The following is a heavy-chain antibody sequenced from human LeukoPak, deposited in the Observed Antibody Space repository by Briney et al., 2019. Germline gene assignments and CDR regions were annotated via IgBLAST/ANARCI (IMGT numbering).Heavy chain of an antibody. J-gene: IGHJ4*02. CDR1: GYTFTGYY. Sequence: ASVKVSCKASGYTFTGYYMHWVRQAPGQGLEWMGWINPNSGGTNYAQKFQGRVTMTRGTSISTAYMELSRLRSDGTAVYYCASVAVAGMDFDYWGQGTLVTVSS. CDR2: INPNSGGT. CDR3: ASVAVAGMDFDY. D-gene: IGHD6-19*01. V-gene: IGHV1-2*02.